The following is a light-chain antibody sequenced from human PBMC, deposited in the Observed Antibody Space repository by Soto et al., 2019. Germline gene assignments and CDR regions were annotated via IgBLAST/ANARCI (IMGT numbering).Light chain of an antibody. CDR3: QQYNSYPT. CDR2: KAS. Sequence: DIQMTQSPSTLSASVGDRVTITCRASQSISSWLAWYQQKPGKAPKLLIYKASSLESGVPSRFSGSGSGTEFTLTIRSLQPDDFDSYYCQQYNSYPTFGQGTKVEIK. J-gene: IGKJ1*01. V-gene: IGKV1-5*03. CDR1: QSISSW.